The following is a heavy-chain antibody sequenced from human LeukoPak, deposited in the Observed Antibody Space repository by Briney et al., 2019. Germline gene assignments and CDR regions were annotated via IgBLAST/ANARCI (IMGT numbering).Heavy chain of an antibody. V-gene: IGHV1-2*06. D-gene: IGHD1-26*01. CDR1: GYTFTDNY. CDR2: INPNSGAT. Sequence: ASVKVSCKASGYTFTDNYIHWVRQVPGQGLEWMGRINPNSGATNYAQNFLGRVTMARDTSISTAYMELNSLTSDDTAVYYCARVLFRGSSRFDYWGQGTLVIVSS. J-gene: IGHJ4*02. CDR3: ARVLFRGSSRFDY.